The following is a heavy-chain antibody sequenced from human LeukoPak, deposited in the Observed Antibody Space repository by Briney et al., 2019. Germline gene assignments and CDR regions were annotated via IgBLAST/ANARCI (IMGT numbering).Heavy chain of an antibody. Sequence: GASVKVSCKASGYTFTSYGISWGRQAPGQGLEWMGWISAYNGNTNYAQKLQGRVTMTTDTSTSTAYMELRSLRSDDTAVYYCARGPSITMVRGGQWYYYMDVWGKGTTVTISS. CDR3: ARGPSITMVRGGQWYYYMDV. V-gene: IGHV1-18*01. D-gene: IGHD3-10*01. J-gene: IGHJ6*03. CDR1: GYTFTSYG. CDR2: ISAYNGNT.